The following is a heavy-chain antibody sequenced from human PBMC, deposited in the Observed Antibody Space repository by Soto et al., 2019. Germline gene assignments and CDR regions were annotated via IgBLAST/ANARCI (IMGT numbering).Heavy chain of an antibody. J-gene: IGHJ6*02. CDR3: AHTYYYGSGSHTTLLHYYGMDV. V-gene: IGHV2-5*02. D-gene: IGHD3-10*01. CDR2: IYWDDDK. Sequence: QITLKESGPTLVKPTQTLTLTCTFSGFSLSTSGVGVGWIRQPPGKALEWLALIYWDDDKRYSPSLKSRLTINTATSKTPVVLKTNNMNPVDTSTYYWAHTYYYGSGSHTTLLHYYGMDVSGQGTTVTVSS. CDR1: GFSLSTSGVG.